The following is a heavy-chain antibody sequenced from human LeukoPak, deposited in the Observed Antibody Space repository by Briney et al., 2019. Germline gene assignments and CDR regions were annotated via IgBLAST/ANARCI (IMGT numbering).Heavy chain of an antibody. CDR1: GLTFSRYA. Sequence: GGSLRLSCAASGLTFSRYALSWVLQAPGRGLEWVSAISGGGRSTYYADSVKGRFTISRDNSNNTLYLQMTNLRVDDTAVYFCANQPSIAASSDTDFWGQGTLVSVSS. J-gene: IGHJ4*02. CDR2: ISGGGRST. CDR3: ANQPSIAASSDTDF. V-gene: IGHV3-23*01. D-gene: IGHD6-6*01.